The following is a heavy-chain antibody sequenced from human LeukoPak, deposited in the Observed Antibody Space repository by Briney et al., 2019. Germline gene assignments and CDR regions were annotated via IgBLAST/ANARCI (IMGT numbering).Heavy chain of an antibody. D-gene: IGHD2/OR15-2a*01. J-gene: IGHJ4*02. Sequence: ASVKVSCKASGYTFTSYYMHWVRQAPGQGLEWMGYIGPHSSATSSPQEFQGRVTMTRDTSMSTAYMELTRLTSDDTAVYYCAREGNGLLSKDFDYWGQGTLVTVSS. CDR2: IGPHSSAT. CDR1: GYTFTSYY. CDR3: AREGNGLLSKDFDY. V-gene: IGHV1-2*02.